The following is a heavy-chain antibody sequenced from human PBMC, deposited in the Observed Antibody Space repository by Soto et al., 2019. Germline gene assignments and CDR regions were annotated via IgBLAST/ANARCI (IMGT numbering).Heavy chain of an antibody. Sequence: EVQLLESGGGLVQPGGSLRLSCAGSGFTFINYAMNWVRQAPGKGLEWVSTISGGGDAPFFAHSVRGRFTISRDNSKNTVTLQMNNLGVDDTAVYFCARKVPGSTSRPDYWYFDLWGRGTLVTVSS. CDR1: GFTFINYA. CDR2: ISGGGDAP. D-gene: IGHD3-10*01. V-gene: IGHV3-23*01. CDR3: ARKVPGSTSRPDYWYFDL. J-gene: IGHJ2*01.